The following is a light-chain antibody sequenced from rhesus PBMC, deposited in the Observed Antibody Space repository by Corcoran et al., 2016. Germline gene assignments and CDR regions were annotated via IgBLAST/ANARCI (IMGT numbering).Light chain of an antibody. CDR3: QQGNSIPWT. CDR2: RTS. CDR1: SSVSTS. J-gene: IGKJ1*01. Sequence: EIVLTQSPTSMAVSQGERVTISCTASSSVSTSYLHWYQQKPGFPPRLLVYRTSSLASGVPARFRGSGSGTSYTLTIRSMEAEDAANYYCQQGNSIPWTFGQGTKVEIK. V-gene: IGKV3-42*01.